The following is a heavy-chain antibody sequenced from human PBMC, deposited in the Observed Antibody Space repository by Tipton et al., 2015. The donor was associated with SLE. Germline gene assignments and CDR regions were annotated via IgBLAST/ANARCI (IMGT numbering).Heavy chain of an antibody. V-gene: IGHV5-51*01. CDR3: ARSGASTVTTSDY. J-gene: IGHJ4*02. Sequence: QSGPEVKKPGSSVKVSCKASGYTFTNYGISWVRQMPGKGLEWMGIIYPADSDTRYSPSFQGQVTISADKSISTAYLQWSSLKASDTAMYYCARSGASTVTTSDYWGQGTLVSVSS. CDR2: IYPADSDT. CDR1: GYTFTNYG. D-gene: IGHD4-17*01.